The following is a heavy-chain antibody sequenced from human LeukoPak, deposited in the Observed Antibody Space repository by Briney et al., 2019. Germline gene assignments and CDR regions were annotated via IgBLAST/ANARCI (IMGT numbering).Heavy chain of an antibody. Sequence: GGSLRLSCAASGFTFSSYWMHWVRQAPGKGLVWVSRINSDGSSTSYADSVKGRFTISRDNAKNTLYLQMNSLRAEDTAVYYCARLPGTAAAGTTGRNWGQGTLVTVSS. CDR3: ARLPGTAAAGTTGRN. CDR1: GFTFSSYW. D-gene: IGHD6-13*01. CDR2: INSDGSST. V-gene: IGHV3-74*01. J-gene: IGHJ4*02.